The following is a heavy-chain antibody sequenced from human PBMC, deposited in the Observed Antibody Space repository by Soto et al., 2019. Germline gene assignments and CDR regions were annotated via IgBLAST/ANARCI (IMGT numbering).Heavy chain of an antibody. CDR3: ATAQVESNHGYFDS. Sequence: PGGSLRLSCAASGFTVSSNYMNWARQAPGEGLEWVSIIYSDGRTYYADSVKGRFTISRDNSKNTLYLQMNSLRAEDTAVYYCATAQVESNHGYFDSWGQGTLVTVSS. V-gene: IGHV3-66*01. CDR2: IYSDGRT. CDR1: GFTVSSNY. D-gene: IGHD1-1*01. J-gene: IGHJ4*02.